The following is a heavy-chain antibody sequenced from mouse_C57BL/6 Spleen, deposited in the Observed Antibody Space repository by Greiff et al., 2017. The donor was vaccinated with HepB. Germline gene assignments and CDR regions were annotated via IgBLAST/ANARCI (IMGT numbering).Heavy chain of an antibody. V-gene: IGHV1-76*01. CDR2: IYPGSGNT. CDR1: GYTFTDYY. CDR3: ARGGGIDD. J-gene: IGHJ2*01. Sequence: QVQLQQSGAELVRPGASVKLSCKASGYTFTDYYINWVKQRPGQGLEWIARIYPGSGNTYYNEKFKGKTTLTAEKSSSTAYMQLSSLTSEDSDVYICARGGGIDDWGQGATRT.